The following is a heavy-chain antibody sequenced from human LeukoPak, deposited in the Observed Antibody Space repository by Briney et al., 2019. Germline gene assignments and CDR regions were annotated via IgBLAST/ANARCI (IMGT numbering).Heavy chain of an antibody. D-gene: IGHD6-19*01. V-gene: IGHV1-8*02. CDR2: MNPNSGNT. CDR1: GYTFTSYD. CDR3: ARDSSGWYHWFDP. Sequence: GASVEVSCKASGYTFTSYDINWVRQATGQGLEWMGWMNPNSGNTGYAQKFQGRVTITRNTSISTAYMELSSLRSEDTAVYYCARDSSGWYHWFDPWGQGTLVTVSS. J-gene: IGHJ5*02.